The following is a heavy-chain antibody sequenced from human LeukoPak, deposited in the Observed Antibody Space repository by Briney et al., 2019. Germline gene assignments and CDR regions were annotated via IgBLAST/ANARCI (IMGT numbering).Heavy chain of an antibody. D-gene: IGHD2-21*02. CDR2: IYYSGST. V-gene: IGHV4-31*03. CDR1: GGSISSGDDY. Sequence: PSETLSLTCTVSGGSISSGDDYWSWIRQHPGKGLEWIGYIYYSGSTSYNPSLKSRVTISVDTSKNQFSLKLSSVTAADTAVYYCARRMVVTAMFDYWGQGTLVTVSS. J-gene: IGHJ4*02. CDR3: ARRMVVTAMFDY.